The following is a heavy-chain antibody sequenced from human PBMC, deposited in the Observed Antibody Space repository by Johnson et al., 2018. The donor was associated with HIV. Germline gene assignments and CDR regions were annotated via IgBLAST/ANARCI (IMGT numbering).Heavy chain of an antibody. Sequence: VQLVESGGGLVKPGGSLRLSCAASGFTFSSNAMSWVRQAPGKGLEWVSAISGSGGSTYYADSVKGRFTISRDNAKNSLYMQMNSQRAEDTAVYYGSRPTPCAFDSWGQGTRVTVSS. J-gene: IGHJ3*02. CDR1: GFTFSSNA. CDR3: SRPTPCAFDS. CDR2: ISGSGGST. V-gene: IGHV3-23*04.